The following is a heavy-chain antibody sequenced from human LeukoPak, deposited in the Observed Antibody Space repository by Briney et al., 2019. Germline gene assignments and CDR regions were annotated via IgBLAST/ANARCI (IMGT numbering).Heavy chain of an antibody. CDR2: IYTSGST. J-gene: IGHJ6*03. V-gene: IGHV4-4*07. D-gene: IGHD3-3*01. Sequence: SETLSLTCTVSGVSISSYYWSWIRQPAGKGLEWIGRIYTSGSTNYNPSLKSRVTMSVDTSKNQFSLKLSSVTAADTAVYYCAREQHYYDFWSGYYRHYYYMDVWGKGTTVTVSS. CDR1: GVSISSYY. CDR3: AREQHYYDFWSGYYRHYYYMDV.